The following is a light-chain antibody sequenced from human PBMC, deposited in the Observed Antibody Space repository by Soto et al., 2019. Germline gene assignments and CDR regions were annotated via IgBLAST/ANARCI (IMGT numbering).Light chain of an antibody. CDR3: SSYTSSSTYV. CDR1: SSDVGDYNY. V-gene: IGLV2-14*01. CDR2: GVS. J-gene: IGLJ1*01. Sequence: QSVLTQPASVSGSPGQSISISGTGTSSDVGDYNYVSWYQQLPGKALKVMIYGVSSRPSGVSNRFSGSKSGITASLTISVLQAEDEADYYRSSYTSSSTYVFGTGTKVT.